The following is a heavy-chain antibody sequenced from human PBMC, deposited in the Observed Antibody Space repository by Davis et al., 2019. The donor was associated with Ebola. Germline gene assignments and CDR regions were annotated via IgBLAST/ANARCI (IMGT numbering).Heavy chain of an antibody. Sequence: AASVKVSCKVSGYTLTELSMHWVRQAPGKGLEWMGGFDPEDGETIYAQKFQGRVTMTEDTSTDTAYMELSSLRSEDTAVYYCATILGAPALHTYYYYGMDVWGQGTTVTVSS. J-gene: IGHJ6*02. D-gene: IGHD7-27*01. CDR1: GYTLTELS. V-gene: IGHV1-24*01. CDR2: FDPEDGET. CDR3: ATILGAPALHTYYYYGMDV.